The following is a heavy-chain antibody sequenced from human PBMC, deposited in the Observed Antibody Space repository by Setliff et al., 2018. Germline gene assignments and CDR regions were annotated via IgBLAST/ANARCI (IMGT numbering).Heavy chain of an antibody. V-gene: IGHV1-69*13. CDR3: ASHFLTVMKYYYYMDV. J-gene: IGHJ6*03. D-gene: IGHD5-18*01. CDR2: IIPMFRTP. CDR1: GGTFSNFA. Sequence: SVKVSCKASGGTFSNFAISWVRQAPGQGFEWLGGIIPMFRTPEYAQKFQGRVTITADESTSTAYMELSGLTSEDTAVYYCASHFLTVMKYYYYMDVWGKGTTVTVSS.